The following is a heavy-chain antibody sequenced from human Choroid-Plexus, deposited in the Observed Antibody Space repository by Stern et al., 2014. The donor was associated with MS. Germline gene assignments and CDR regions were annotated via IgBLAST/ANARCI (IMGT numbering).Heavy chain of an antibody. Sequence: MQLVESGGGVVQPGRPLRLSCVASGFTLGSCGMHWVRQAPGKGLERGAGVSYDGSNKYYADSVKGRFTIYRDNSQNTLYMQMSSLRPEDTDVYYCAKDRQYLTYFFDHWGQGSLVTVSS. CDR3: AKDRQYLTYFFDH. V-gene: IGHV3-30*18. CDR1: GFTLGSCG. J-gene: IGHJ5*02. CDR2: VSYDGSNK. D-gene: IGHD2/OR15-2a*01.